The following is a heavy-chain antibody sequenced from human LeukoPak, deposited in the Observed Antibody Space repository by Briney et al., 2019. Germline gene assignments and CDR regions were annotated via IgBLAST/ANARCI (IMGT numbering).Heavy chain of an antibody. CDR3: AKYRGYGDSYDS. V-gene: IGHV3-23*01. D-gene: IGHD5-12*01. CDR2: IGGSGTRT. J-gene: IGHJ4*02. CDR1: GFAFSRND. Sequence: GGSLRLSCAASGFAFSRNDMSWVRQAPGKGLEWVSSIGGSGTRTYYADSVKGRFTISRDTSKNTLYLQMNSLRAEDAAVYYCAKYRGYGDSYDSWGQGTLVTVSS.